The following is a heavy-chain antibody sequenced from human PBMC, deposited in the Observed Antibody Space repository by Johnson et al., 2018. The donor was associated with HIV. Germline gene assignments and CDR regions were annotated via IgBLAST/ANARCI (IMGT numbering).Heavy chain of an antibody. Sequence: VQLVESGGGVVQPGRSLRLSCAASGFTFSSYAMHWVRQAPGKGLEWVAVISYDGSNKYYADSVKGRFTISRDNSKNTVYLQMNSLRAEDTAVYYCAKDQYRKLTTVAGIWGQGTMVTVSS. D-gene: IGHD4-17*01. CDR3: AKDQYRKLTTVAGI. CDR1: GFTFSSYA. CDR2: ISYDGSNK. V-gene: IGHV3-30*04. J-gene: IGHJ3*02.